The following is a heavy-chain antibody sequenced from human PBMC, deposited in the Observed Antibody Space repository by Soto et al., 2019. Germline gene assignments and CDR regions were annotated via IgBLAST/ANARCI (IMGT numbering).Heavy chain of an antibody. CDR2: IWYDGSNK. CDR3: ARYSGSYYNDY. CDR1: GFTFSSYG. V-gene: IGHV3-33*01. J-gene: IGHJ4*02. D-gene: IGHD1-26*01. Sequence: QVQLVESGGGVVQPGRSLRLSCAASGFTFSSYGMHWVRQAPGKGLEWVAVIWYDGSNKYYADSVTGRFTISRDNSKNTLYLQMKSLRAEDTAVYYCARYSGSYYNDYWGQGTLVTVSS.